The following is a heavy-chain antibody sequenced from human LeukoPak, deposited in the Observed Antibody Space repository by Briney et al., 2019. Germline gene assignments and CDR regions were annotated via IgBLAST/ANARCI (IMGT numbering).Heavy chain of an antibody. CDR3: AKTITMVRGAADY. J-gene: IGHJ4*02. V-gene: IGHV3-23*01. Sequence: GGSLRLSCAASGFTISSYAMSWVRQAPGKGLEWVSAISGSGGSTYYADSVKGRFTISRDNSKNTLYLQMNSLRAEDTAVYYCAKTITMVRGAADYWGQGTLVTVSS. CDR1: GFTISSYA. CDR2: ISGSGGST. D-gene: IGHD3-10*01.